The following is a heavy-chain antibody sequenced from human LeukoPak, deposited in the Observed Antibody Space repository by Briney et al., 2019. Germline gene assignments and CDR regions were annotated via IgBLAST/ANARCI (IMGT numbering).Heavy chain of an antibody. D-gene: IGHD3-10*01. CDR2: ISASGGST. V-gene: IGHV3-23*01. J-gene: IGHJ4*02. Sequence: GGSLRLSCAASGFTFSSYAMSWVSQAPGKGLEWVSAISASGGSTYYADFVKGRFTISRDNSKNTLYLQMNSLRAEDTALYYCAKSYYYGSGRGEYFDYWGQGTLDTVSS. CDR1: GFTFSSYA. CDR3: AKSYYYGSGRGEYFDY.